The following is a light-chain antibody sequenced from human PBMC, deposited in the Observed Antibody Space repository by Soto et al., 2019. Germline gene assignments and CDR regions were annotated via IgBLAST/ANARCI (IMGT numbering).Light chain of an antibody. J-gene: IGKJ3*01. CDR1: QSVSSSY. V-gene: IGKV3-20*01. Sequence: EIVLTQSPGTLSLSPGERATLSCRASQSVSSSYLAWYQQKPGQAPRLLIYGASSRATGITDRFSGSGSGTDFTLTISRLEPEDFAVYYCQQYGSSPFTFVTGNKVDIK. CDR2: GAS. CDR3: QQYGSSPFT.